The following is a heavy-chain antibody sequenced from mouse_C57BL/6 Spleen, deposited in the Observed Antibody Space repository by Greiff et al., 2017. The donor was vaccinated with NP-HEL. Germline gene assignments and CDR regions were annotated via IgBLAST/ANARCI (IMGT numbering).Heavy chain of an antibody. CDR1: GFTFSSYA. D-gene: IGHD2-1*01. CDR3: AREGGNYVRSWFAY. Sequence: EVMLVESGGGLVRPGGSLKLSCAASGFTFSSYAMSWVRQTPEKRLEWVATISDGGSYTYYPDNVKGRFTISRDNAKNNLYLQMSHLKSEDTAMYYCAREGGNYVRSWFAYWGQGTLVTVSA. CDR2: ISDGGSYT. V-gene: IGHV5-4*01. J-gene: IGHJ3*01.